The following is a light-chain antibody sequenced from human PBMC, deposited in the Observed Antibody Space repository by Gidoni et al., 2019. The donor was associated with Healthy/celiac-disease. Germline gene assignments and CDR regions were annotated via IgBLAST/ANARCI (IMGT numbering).Light chain of an antibody. V-gene: IGKV3-20*01. CDR1: QSVSSSY. CDR2: GAS. CDR3: QQYVSSPPIT. J-gene: IGKJ3*01. Sequence: EILLTQSPGPLSLSPGERATLSCRASQSVSSSYLAWYQQKPGQAPRLLIYGASSRATGIPDRFSGSGSGTDFTLTISRLEPEDFAVYYCQQYVSSPPITFGPGTKVDIK.